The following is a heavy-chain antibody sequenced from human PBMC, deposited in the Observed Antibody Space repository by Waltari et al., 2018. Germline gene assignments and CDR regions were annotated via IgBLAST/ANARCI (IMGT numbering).Heavy chain of an antibody. CDR3: AREFGYSYGPGFDY. CDR2: IWYNGSNK. V-gene: IGHV3-33*01. J-gene: IGHJ4*02. Sequence: QVQLVESGGGVVQPGRSLRLSCAASGFTFRSYGMHWVRQAPGKGMGGVAVIWYNGSNKYYADSVKDRFTIARDNYKNTLYLKRNSLRAEDTAVYYCAREFGYSYGPGFDYWGQGTLVTVTS. CDR1: GFTFRSYG. D-gene: IGHD5-18*01.